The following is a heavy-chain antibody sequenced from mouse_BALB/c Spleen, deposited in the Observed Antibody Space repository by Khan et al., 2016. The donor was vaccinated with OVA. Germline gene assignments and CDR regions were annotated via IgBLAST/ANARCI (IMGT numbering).Heavy chain of an antibody. CDR3: AASILFYYSTDY. V-gene: IGHV1-7*01. D-gene: IGHD6-1*01. CDR2: INPSTGYT. J-gene: IGHJ4*01. Sequence: VQLQESGAELAKPGPSLKMSCKASGYTLTSYWMHWVKQRPGQGQEWIGYINPSTGYTEYNQKFKDKTTLTTDKSTSTAYMQLCILTSEDSAVYYCAASILFYYSTDYWGQGTSVTVSS. CDR1: GYTLTSYW.